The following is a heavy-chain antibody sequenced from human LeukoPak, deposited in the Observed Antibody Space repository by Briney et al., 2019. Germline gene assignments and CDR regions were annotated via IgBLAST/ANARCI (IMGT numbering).Heavy chain of an antibody. CDR1: GFTFTNYG. CDR2: ISGSGSTT. J-gene: IGHJ5*02. Sequence: GWSLRLSCVASGFTFTNYGMGWVRQAPGKGLECVSSISGSGSTTYYADSVKGRFTISRDNSKNTLYLQMSSLRAEDTAVYFCAKDRTGGTGRDWFDPWGQGTLVTVSS. D-gene: IGHD2-8*02. CDR3: AKDRTGGTGRDWFDP. V-gene: IGHV3-23*01.